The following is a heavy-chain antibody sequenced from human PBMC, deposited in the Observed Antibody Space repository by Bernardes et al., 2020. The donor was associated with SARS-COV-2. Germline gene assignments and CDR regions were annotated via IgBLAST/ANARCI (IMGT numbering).Heavy chain of an antibody. CDR3: AKDKYSSSWYFDY. D-gene: IGHD6-13*01. V-gene: IGHV3-9*01. CDR2: ISWNSGSI. Sequence: GGSLRLCCAASGFTFDDYAMHWVRQAPGKGLEWVSGISWNSGSIGYADSVKGRFTISRDNAKNSLYLQMNSLRAEDTALYYCAKDKYSSSWYFDYWGQGTLVTVSS. CDR1: GFTFDDYA. J-gene: IGHJ4*02.